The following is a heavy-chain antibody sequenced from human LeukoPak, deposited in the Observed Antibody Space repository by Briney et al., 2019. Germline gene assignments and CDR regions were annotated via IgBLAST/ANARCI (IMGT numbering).Heavy chain of an antibody. J-gene: IGHJ4*02. V-gene: IGHV4-39*07. CDR3: ARVTYYDFWSGRPVFDY. CDR2: IYYSGRT. CDR1: GGSISSSSYY. Sequence: SETLSLTCTVSGGSISSSSYYWGWIRQPPGRGLEWIGSIYYSGRTYYNPSLKSRVTISVDTSKNQFSLKLSSVTAADTAVYYCARVTYYDFWSGRPVFDYWGQGTLVTVSS. D-gene: IGHD3-3*01.